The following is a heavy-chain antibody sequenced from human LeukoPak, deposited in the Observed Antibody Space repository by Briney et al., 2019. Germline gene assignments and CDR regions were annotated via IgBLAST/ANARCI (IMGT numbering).Heavy chain of an antibody. CDR1: GYTFTGYY. V-gene: IGHV1-2*02. CDR3: AEGPDSSSSPYHWFDP. Sequence: ASVKVSCKASGYTFTGYYMHWVRQAPGQGLEWMRWINPNSGGTNYAQKFQGRVTMTRDTSISTAYMELSRLRSDDTAVYYCAEGPDSSSSPYHWFDPWGQGILVTVSS. CDR2: INPNSGGT. J-gene: IGHJ5*02. D-gene: IGHD6-6*01.